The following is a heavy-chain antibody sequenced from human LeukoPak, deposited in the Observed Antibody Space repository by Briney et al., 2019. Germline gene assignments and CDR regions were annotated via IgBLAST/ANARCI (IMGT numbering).Heavy chain of an antibody. J-gene: IGHJ4*02. CDR3: ARDVDYGDYALQY. V-gene: IGHV3-64*01. CDR2: ISSNGGST. Sequence: GGSLRLSCAASGFTFSSYAMHWVRQAPGKGLEYVSAISSNGGSTYYANSVKGRFTISRDNSKNTLYLQMGSLRAEDMAVYYCARDVDYGDYALQYWGQGTPGHRLL. D-gene: IGHD4-17*01. CDR1: GFTFSSYA.